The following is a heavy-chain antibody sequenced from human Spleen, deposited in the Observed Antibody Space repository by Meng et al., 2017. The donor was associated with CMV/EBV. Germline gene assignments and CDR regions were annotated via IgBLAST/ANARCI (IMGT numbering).Heavy chain of an antibody. CDR2: VYWDDDK. D-gene: IGHD1-26*01. CDR1: GFSLTTSGVG. V-gene: IGHV2-5*02. Sequence: QITLKESGPTLVKPTQTLTLTCTFSGFSLTTSGVGVGWIRQPPGKALEWLALVYWDDDKSYSPSLKRRLTITKDTSKNQVVLTMTNMDAVDRATYYYAHRSRTGAYYRFNYWGQGILVTVSS. J-gene: IGHJ4*02. CDR3: AHRSRTGAYYRFNY.